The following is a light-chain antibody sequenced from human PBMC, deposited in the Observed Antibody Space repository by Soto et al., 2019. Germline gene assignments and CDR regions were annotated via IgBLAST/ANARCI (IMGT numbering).Light chain of an antibody. CDR2: EVS. J-gene: IGLJ1*01. CDR3: SSYTAGGTI. V-gene: IGLV2-14*01. CDR1: SGDVGGYYY. Sequence: QSVLTQPASVSGSPGQSTTISCTGTSGDVGGYYYVSWYQQLPGKAPKLMISEVSNRPSGVSNRFSGSKSGNTASLTISGLQAEDEADYYCSSYTAGGTIFGTGTKVTVL.